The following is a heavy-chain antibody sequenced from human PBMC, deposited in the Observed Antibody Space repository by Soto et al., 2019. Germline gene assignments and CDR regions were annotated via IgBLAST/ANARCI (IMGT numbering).Heavy chain of an antibody. V-gene: IGHV3-33*01. D-gene: IGHD5-12*01. J-gene: IGHJ4*02. CDR3: ARGPGGGYWLYYFDY. CDR1: GFTFSSYG. Sequence: GGSLRLSCAASGFTFSSYGMHWVRQAPGKGLEWVAVIWYDGSNKYYADSVKGRFTISRDNSKNTLYLQMNSLRAEDTAVYYCARGPGGGYWLYYFDYWGQGTLVTVSS. CDR2: IWYDGSNK.